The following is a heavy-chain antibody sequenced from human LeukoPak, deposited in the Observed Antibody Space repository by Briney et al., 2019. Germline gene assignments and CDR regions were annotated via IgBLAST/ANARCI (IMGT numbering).Heavy chain of an antibody. V-gene: IGHV3-13*01. CDR1: GFTFSSYD. CDR2: IGTAGDT. J-gene: IGHJ4*02. CDR3: ARGAAAAGTMDY. D-gene: IGHD6-13*01. Sequence: GGSLRLSCAASGFTFSSYDMHWVRQATGKGLEWVSAIGTAGDTYYPGSVKGRFTISRENAKNSFYLQMNSLRAGDTAVYYCARGAAAAGTMDYWGQGTLVTVSS.